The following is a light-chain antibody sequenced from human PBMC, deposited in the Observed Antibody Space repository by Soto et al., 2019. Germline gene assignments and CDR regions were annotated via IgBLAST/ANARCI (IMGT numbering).Light chain of an antibody. CDR1: QSVRSN. CDR3: QQYNDWPRT. Sequence: EIVMTQSPVALSVSPGERATLSCRASQSVRSNLAWYQQKPGQAPSLLIYGAFTRATGIPTRFSGTGSGTEFTLTISSLQSEDFALYYCQQYNDWPRTVGQGTKVDSK. CDR2: GAF. J-gene: IGKJ1*01. V-gene: IGKV3-15*01.